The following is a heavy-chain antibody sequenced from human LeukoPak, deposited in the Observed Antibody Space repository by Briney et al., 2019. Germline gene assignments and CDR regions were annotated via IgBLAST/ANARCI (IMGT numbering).Heavy chain of an antibody. CDR1: GFTFSDYY. J-gene: IGHJ4*02. CDR3: ARDGRSDSAMVGGSDY. Sequence: SGGSLRLSCAAFGFTFSDYYMSWIRQAPGKGLEWVSYISSSGSTLYYADSVKGRFTISRDNAKNSLYLQMNSLRAEDTAVYYCARDGRSDSAMVGGSDYWGQGTLVTVSS. V-gene: IGHV3-11*04. D-gene: IGHD5-18*01. CDR2: ISSSGSTL.